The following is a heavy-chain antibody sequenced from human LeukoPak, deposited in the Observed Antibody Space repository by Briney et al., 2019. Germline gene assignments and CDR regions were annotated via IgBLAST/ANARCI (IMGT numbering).Heavy chain of an antibody. CDR1: GFTSSDYW. V-gene: IGHV3-7*01. CDR2: IKQDGSEK. J-gene: IGHJ6*02. Sequence: GGSLRLSCAASGFTSSDYWMHWVRQAPGKGLEWVANIKQDGSEKNYVASVRGRFTISRDNAKNSLYLQMNSLRAEDTAVYYCARGGGQLPFYGMDVWGQGTTVTVSS. CDR3: ARGGGQLPFYGMDV. D-gene: IGHD2-2*01.